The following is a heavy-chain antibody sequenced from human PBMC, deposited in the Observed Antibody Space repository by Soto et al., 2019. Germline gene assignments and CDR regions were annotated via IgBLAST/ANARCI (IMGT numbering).Heavy chain of an antibody. D-gene: IGHD3-10*01. CDR3: ARASYYYGSGSYSPFDY. Sequence: SVKVSCKASGGTFSSYAISWVRQAPGQGLEWMGGIIPIFGTANYAQKFQGRVTITADESTSTAYMELSSLRSEDTAVYYCARASYYYGSGSYSPFDYWGQGTLVTVSS. V-gene: IGHV1-69*13. CDR2: IIPIFGTA. J-gene: IGHJ4*02. CDR1: GGTFSSYA.